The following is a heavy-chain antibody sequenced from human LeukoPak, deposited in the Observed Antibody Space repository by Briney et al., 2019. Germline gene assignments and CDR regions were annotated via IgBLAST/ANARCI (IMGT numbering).Heavy chain of an antibody. CDR3: ARASEQQLEGPDSYGMDV. CDR2: IIPIFGTA. J-gene: IGHJ6*02. CDR1: GGTFSSYA. D-gene: IGHD6-13*01. Sequence: SVKVSCKASGGTFSSYAISWVRQAPGQGLEWMGGIIPIFGTANYAQKFQGRVTITADESTSTAYMELSSLRSEDTAVYYCARASEQQLEGPDSYGMDVWGQGTTVTVSS. V-gene: IGHV1-69*01.